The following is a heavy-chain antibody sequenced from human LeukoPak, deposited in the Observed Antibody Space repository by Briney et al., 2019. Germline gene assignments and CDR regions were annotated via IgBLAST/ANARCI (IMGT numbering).Heavy chain of an antibody. CDR2: ISDRDHNT. D-gene: IGHD5/OR15-5a*01. J-gene: IGHJ4*02. Sequence: PGGSLRLSCAASGFTFSSYAMTWVRQAPGKGLEWVSSISDRDHNTYYADSVKGRFTISRDNSKNTLYLQMNSLRAEDMAVYYCAKGGLSRAGLDFWGQGTLVTVSS. CDR3: AKGGLSRAGLDF. V-gene: IGHV3-23*01. CDR1: GFTFSSYA.